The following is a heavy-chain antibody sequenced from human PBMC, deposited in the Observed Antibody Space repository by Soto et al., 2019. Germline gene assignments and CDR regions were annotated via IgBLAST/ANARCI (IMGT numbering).Heavy chain of an antibody. J-gene: IGHJ5*02. CDR1: GYSISSGYY. Sequence: PSETLSLTCAVSGYSISSGYYWGWIRQPPGKGLEWIGSIYHSGSTYYNPSLKSRVTISVDTSKNQFSLKLSSVTAADTAVYYCARARYDFWITGVVFDPWGQGTLVTVS. CDR3: ARARYDFWITGVVFDP. D-gene: IGHD3-3*01. CDR2: IYHSGST. V-gene: IGHV4-38-2*01.